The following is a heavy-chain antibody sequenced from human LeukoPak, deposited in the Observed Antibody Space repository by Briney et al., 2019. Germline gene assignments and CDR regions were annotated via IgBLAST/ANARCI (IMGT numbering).Heavy chain of an antibody. CDR3: ARAPGDIVVVPAAMHYYYYMDV. J-gene: IGHJ6*03. D-gene: IGHD2-2*01. Sequence: PGGSLRLSCVASGFTFSNYWMHWVRQAPGKGLVWVSRINSDGSNTNYADSVKGRFTISRDNAKNSLYLQMNSLRAEDTAVYYCARAPGDIVVVPAAMHYYYYMDVWGKGTTVTVSS. CDR1: GFTFSNYW. CDR2: INSDGSNT. V-gene: IGHV3-74*01.